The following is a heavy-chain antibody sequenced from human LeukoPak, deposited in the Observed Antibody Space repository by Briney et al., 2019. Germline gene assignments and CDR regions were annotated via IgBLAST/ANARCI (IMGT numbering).Heavy chain of an antibody. D-gene: IGHD6-13*01. CDR2: ISSSSSTI. V-gene: IGHV3-48*01. Sequence: GGSLRLSCAASGFTFSSYSMNWVRQAPGKGLEWVSYISSSSSTIYYADSVKGRFTISRDNAKNSLYLQMNSLRAEDTAVYYCARARSSWYGFTDYWGQGTLVTVSS. J-gene: IGHJ4*02. CDR3: ARARSSWYGFTDY. CDR1: GFTFSSYS.